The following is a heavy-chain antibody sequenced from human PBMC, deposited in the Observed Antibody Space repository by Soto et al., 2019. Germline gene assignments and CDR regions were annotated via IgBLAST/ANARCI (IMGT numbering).Heavy chain of an antibody. V-gene: IGHV3-23*01. CDR1: GFTFSGYA. CDR3: AKSPFLEWLLSPFDS. CDR2: ISGSGGST. Sequence: PGGSLRLSCAASGFTFSGYAMSWVRQAPGKGLEWVSAISGSGGSTYYADSVKGRFTISRDNSKNTLYLQMNSLRAEDTAVYYCAKSPFLEWLLSPFDSWGKGTLVTVSS. D-gene: IGHD3-3*01. J-gene: IGHJ4*02.